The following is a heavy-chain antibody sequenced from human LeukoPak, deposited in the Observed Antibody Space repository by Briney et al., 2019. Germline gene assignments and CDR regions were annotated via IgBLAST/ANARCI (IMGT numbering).Heavy chain of an antibody. CDR2: INHNGNVN. CDR1: DFILSTYA. Sequence: PGGSLRLSCTASDFILSTYAMNWARQAPGKGLEWVASINHNGNVNYYVDSVKGRFTISRDNAKNSLYLQMSNLRAEDTAVYFCARGGGLDVWGQGATVTVPS. J-gene: IGHJ6*02. V-gene: IGHV3-7*03. D-gene: IGHD3-16*01. CDR3: ARGGGLDV.